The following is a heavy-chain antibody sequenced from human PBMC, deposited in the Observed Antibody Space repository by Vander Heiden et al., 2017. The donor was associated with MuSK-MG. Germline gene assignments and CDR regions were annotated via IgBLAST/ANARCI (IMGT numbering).Heavy chain of an antibody. CDR2: IWYDGSNE. CDR3: AGGGYCSGGTCYGTY. J-gene: IGHJ4*02. CDR1: GVSFSSYG. Sequence: QVQLVESGGGVVQPGRSLRLSCAASGVSFSSYGMHWVRKAPGKGLEWVAVIWYDGSNEYYEDSVKGRFTISRDNSKNTVFLQMTRLRAEDTAVYYCAGGGYCSGGTCYGTYWGQGTLVTVSS. D-gene: IGHD2-15*01. V-gene: IGHV3-33*01.